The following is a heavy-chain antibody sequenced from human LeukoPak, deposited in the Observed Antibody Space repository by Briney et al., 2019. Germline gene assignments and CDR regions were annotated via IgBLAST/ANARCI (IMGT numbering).Heavy chain of an antibody. CDR3: ARGGMVRGVQFDY. CDR2: IYHSGST. V-gene: IGHV4-30-2*01. D-gene: IGHD3-10*01. J-gene: IGHJ4*02. Sequence: SQTLSLTCAVSRGSISSGGYSWSWIRQPPGKGLEWIRYIYHSGSTYYDPSLKSRVTISVDRSKNQFSLKLSSVTAADTAVYYCARGGMVRGVQFDYWGQGTLVTVSS. CDR1: RGSISSGGYS.